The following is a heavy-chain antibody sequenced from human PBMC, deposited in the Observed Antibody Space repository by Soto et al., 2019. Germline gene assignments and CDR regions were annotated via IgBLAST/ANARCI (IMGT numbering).Heavy chain of an antibody. V-gene: IGHV4-4*02. J-gene: IGHJ4*02. D-gene: IGHD1-26*01. Sequence: PSETLSLTCAVSGGSISSTNWWIWVRQPPGKGLEWIGEIYHTGRTNYNASLTSRLTVSVDKSKNHFSLKLTSVTAADTAVYYCATVRPGEGTTTIDYWGQGTLVTVSS. CDR2: IYHTGRT. CDR1: GGSISSTNW. CDR3: ATVRPGEGTTTIDY.